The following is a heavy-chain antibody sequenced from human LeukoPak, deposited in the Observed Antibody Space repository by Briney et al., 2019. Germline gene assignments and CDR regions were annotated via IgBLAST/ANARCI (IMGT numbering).Heavy chain of an antibody. CDR3: ARTLSMTARNAYYYYYYGMDV. Sequence: ASVKVSCKASGYTFTSYDINWVRQATGQGLEWMGWMNPNSGNTGYAQKSQGRVTMTRNTSINTAYMELSSLRSEDTAVYYCARTLSMTARNAYYYYYYGMDVWGQGTTVTVSS. J-gene: IGHJ6*02. CDR2: MNPNSGNT. V-gene: IGHV1-8*01. D-gene: IGHD2-21*02. CDR1: GYTFTSYD.